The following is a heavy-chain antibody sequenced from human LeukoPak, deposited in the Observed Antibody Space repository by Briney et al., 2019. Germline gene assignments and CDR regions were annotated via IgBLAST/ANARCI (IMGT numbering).Heavy chain of an antibody. J-gene: IGHJ4*02. CDR1: RFTFSNDA. CDR2: MSGSGGVT. CDR3: AKDGYSSSWNPDFDY. V-gene: IGHV3-23*01. Sequence: GGSLRLSSAASRFTFSNDAMSWVRQAPGKGREWFSAMSGSGGVTYYADSVKGRVTISRDNSKNTLYLRMNSLRPEDTAVYDCAKDGYSSSWNPDFDYWGQGTMVIVSS. D-gene: IGHD6-13*01.